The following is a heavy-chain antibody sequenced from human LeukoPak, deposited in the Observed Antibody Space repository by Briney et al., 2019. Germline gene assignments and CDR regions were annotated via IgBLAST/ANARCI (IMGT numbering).Heavy chain of an antibody. CDR2: INHSGST. J-gene: IGHJ4*02. CDR1: GGSFSGYY. V-gene: IGHV4-34*01. Sequence: PSETLSLTCAVYGGSFSGYYWSWIRQPPGKGLEWIGEINHSGSTNYNPSLKSRVTISVDTSKNQFSLKLSSVTAADTAVYYCARDSYYDSSGYSTDILDYWGQGTLVSVSS. CDR3: ARDSYYDSSGYSTDILDY. D-gene: IGHD3-22*01.